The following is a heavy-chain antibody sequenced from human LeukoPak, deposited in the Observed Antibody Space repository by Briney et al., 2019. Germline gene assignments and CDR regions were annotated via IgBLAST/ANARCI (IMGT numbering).Heavy chain of an antibody. V-gene: IGHV3-11*01. CDR3: ARESGYSFNL. CDR2: ISSTASMI. D-gene: IGHD5-18*01. J-gene: IGHJ5*02. Sequence: SGGSLRLSCAASGFTFSGYYMSWIRQAPGKGLEWVSYISSTASMIYYADSVKGRFTISRDNAKSSLYLQMNSLRAEDTAVYYWARESGYSFNLWGQGTLVTVSS. CDR1: GFTFSGYY.